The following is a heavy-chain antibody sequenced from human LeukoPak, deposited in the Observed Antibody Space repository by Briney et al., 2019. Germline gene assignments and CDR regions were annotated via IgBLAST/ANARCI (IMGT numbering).Heavy chain of an antibody. D-gene: IGHD6-13*01. CDR1: GFTFSSYP. CDR3: ARVFSSSWYGLDY. J-gene: IGHJ4*02. CDR2: ISYDGSNK. Sequence: GGSLRLSCAASGFTFSSYPMHWVSQAPGKGLEWVALISYDGSNKYYADSVKGRFSISRDNSKNTLFLQMNSLRAEDTAVYYCARVFSSSWYGLDYWGQGTLVTVSS. V-gene: IGHV3-30*04.